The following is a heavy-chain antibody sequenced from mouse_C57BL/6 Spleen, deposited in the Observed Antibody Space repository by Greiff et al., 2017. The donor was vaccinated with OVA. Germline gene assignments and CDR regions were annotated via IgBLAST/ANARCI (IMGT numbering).Heavy chain of an antibody. J-gene: IGHJ4*01. CDR1: GYSITSGYY. CDR3: ASFSGPYAMDY. V-gene: IGHV3-6*01. CDR2: ISYDGSN. Sequence: VQLQQSGPGLVKPSQSLSLTCSVTGYSITSGYYWNWIRQFPGNKLEWMGYISYDGSNNYNPSLKNRISITRDTSKNQFFLKLNSVTTEDTATYYCASFSGPYAMDYWGQGTSVTVSS.